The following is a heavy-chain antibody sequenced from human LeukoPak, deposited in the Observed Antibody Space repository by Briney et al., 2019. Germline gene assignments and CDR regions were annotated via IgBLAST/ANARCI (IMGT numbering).Heavy chain of an antibody. CDR3: ARDRPTYRRFDP. V-gene: IGHV1-2*02. CDR1: GYTFTGYY. J-gene: IGHJ5*02. D-gene: IGHD1-26*01. CDR2: INPNSGGT. Sequence: GASVKVSCKASGYTFTGYYMHWVRQAPGQGLEWMGWINPNSGGTNFAQNFQGRVTMTRDTSISTAYMELSSLISDDTAVYYCARDRPTYRRFDPWGQGTLVTVSS.